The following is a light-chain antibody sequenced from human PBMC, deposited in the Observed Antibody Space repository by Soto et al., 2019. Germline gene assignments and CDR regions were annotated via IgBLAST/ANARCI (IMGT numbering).Light chain of an antibody. CDR2: EVS. CDR3: SSYTTSSTVV. V-gene: IGLV2-14*01. J-gene: IGLJ2*01. CDR1: SSDVGNYKY. Sequence: QSVLTQPASVSESPGQSITISCTGTSSDVGNYKYVSWYQKYPGKAPKLMIYEVSNRPSGVSNRFSGSKSGNTASLTISGLQAEDEADYYCSSYTTSSTVVFGGGTKLTVL.